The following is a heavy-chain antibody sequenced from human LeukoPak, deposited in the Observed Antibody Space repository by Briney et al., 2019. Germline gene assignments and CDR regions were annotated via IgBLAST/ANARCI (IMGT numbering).Heavy chain of an antibody. J-gene: IGHJ5*02. Sequence: SETLSLTCTVSGGSISSSSYYWAWIRQPPGKGLEWMGSIYYSGTTYYNPSHKSRVTISVDTSKNQFSLNLSSVTAADTAVYYCARRGAARANNWFDPWGQGTLVTVSS. V-gene: IGHV4-39*01. CDR3: ARRGAARANNWFDP. CDR1: GGSISSSSYY. D-gene: IGHD6-6*01. CDR2: IYYSGTT.